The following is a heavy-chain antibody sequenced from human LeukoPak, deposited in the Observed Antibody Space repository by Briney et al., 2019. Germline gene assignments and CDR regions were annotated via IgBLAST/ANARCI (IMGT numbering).Heavy chain of an antibody. J-gene: IGHJ3*02. CDR1: GLTFSSHW. Sequence: PGGSLRLSCAASGLTFSSHWMHWVRQAPGKGLVWVSRITNDGSSTTYADSVKGRFTISRDNSKNTLYLQMNSLRAEDTAVYYCARDTLGAAFDIWGQGTMVTVSS. CDR3: ARDTLGAAFDI. D-gene: IGHD3-10*01. V-gene: IGHV3-74*01. CDR2: ITNDGSST.